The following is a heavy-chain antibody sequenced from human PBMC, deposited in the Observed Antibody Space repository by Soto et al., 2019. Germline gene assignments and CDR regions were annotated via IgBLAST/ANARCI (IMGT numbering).Heavy chain of an antibody. CDR1: GYSFTSYW. CDR2: IYPGDSDT. V-gene: IGHV5-51*01. Sequence: GESLKISSKGSGYSFTSYWIGSVRLIPGKGLECMGIIYPGDSDTTYSPTFQGQVPISSDKSISTDYLQWSSLKASDTAMYYCATRGGSYSNDFDIWGQGRMVTVS. D-gene: IGHD1-26*01. J-gene: IGHJ3*02. CDR3: ATRGGSYSNDFDI.